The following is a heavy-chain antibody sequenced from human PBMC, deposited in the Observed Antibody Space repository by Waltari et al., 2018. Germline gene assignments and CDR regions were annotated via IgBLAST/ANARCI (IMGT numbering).Heavy chain of an antibody. Sequence: QVQLVQSGAEVKKPGASVKVSCKASGYTCTSYAMHWLRPAPGQRLEWMGWINAGNGKPKYSQKFQGRVTITRDTSASTAYMELSSLRSEDTAVYYCARERYYDSSGYYYSWFDPWGQGTLVTVSS. J-gene: IGHJ5*02. CDR1: GYTCTSYA. D-gene: IGHD3-22*01. V-gene: IGHV1-3*01. CDR3: ARERYYDSSGYYYSWFDP. CDR2: INAGNGKP.